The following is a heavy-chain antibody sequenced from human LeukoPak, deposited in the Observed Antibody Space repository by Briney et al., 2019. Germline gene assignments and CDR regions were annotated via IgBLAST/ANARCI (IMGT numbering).Heavy chain of an antibody. Sequence: GGSLRLSCTASGFTFGDYAMSWFRQAPGKGLEWVGFIRSKAYGGTTEYAASVKGRFTISRDDSKSIAYLQMNSLKTEDTAVYYCTRVGPGYSSSWYGIGAFDIWGQGTMVTVSS. V-gene: IGHV3-49*03. CDR1: GFTFGDYA. J-gene: IGHJ3*02. CDR3: TRVGPGYSSSWYGIGAFDI. D-gene: IGHD6-13*01. CDR2: IRSKAYGGTT.